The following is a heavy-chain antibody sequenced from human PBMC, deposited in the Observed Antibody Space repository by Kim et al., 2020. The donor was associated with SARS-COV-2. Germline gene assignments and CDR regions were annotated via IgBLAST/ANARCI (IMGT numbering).Heavy chain of an antibody. Sequence: DYAGSVNSRMTTNPDTSKNQFSLQLNSVTPEDTAVYYCARGRYQLLLDYWGQGTLVTVSS. D-gene: IGHD2-2*01. J-gene: IGHJ4*02. CDR3: ARGRYQLLLDY. V-gene: IGHV6-1*01.